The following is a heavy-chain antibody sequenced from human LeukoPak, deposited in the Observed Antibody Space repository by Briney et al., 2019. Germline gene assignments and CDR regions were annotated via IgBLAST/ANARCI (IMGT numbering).Heavy chain of an antibody. Sequence: ASVKVSCKASGYTFTSYYMHWVRQAPGQGLEWMGIINPSGGSTSYAQKFLGRVTMTRDTSTSTVYMELSSLRSEDTAVYYCARVGSGDSSAYWVGSFDYWGQGTLVTVSS. CDR2: INPSGGST. D-gene: IGHD3-22*01. CDR3: ARVGSGDSSAYWVGSFDY. V-gene: IGHV1-46*01. J-gene: IGHJ4*02. CDR1: GYTFTSYY.